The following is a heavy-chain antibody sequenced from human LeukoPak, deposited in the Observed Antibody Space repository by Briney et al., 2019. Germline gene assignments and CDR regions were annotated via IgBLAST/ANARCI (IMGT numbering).Heavy chain of an antibody. CDR2: IIPIFGTA. J-gene: IGHJ6*02. Sequence: GASVKVSCKASGYTFTSYAISWVRQAPGQGLEWMGGIIPIFGTANYAQKFQGRVTITADESTSTAYMELSSLRSEDTAVYYCARELERRRSYYYGMDVWGQGTTVTVSS. D-gene: IGHD1-1*01. CDR3: ARELERRRSYYYGMDV. V-gene: IGHV1-69*13. CDR1: GYTFTSYA.